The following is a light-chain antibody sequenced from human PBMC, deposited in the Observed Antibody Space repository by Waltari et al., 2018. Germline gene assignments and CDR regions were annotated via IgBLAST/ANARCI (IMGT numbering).Light chain of an antibody. CDR1: QGISDY. J-gene: IGKJ1*01. CDR3: QLLNSAQWT. Sequence: IQLTQSPSSRSASVRDKLTITCRASQGISDYLAWYQQKPGKAPKLLIYAASTLQSGVPSRFSGSGSGTDFTLTISSLQPEDFATYYCQLLNSAQWTFGQGTTVEIK. CDR2: AAS. V-gene: IGKV1-9*01.